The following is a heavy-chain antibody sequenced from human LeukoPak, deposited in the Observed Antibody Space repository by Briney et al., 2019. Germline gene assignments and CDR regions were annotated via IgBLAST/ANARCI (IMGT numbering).Heavy chain of an antibody. D-gene: IGHD1-26*01. CDR3: ARVNSANYYHFDY. CDR1: GYTFTSYG. CDR2: ISTYFVNT. J-gene: IGHJ4*02. Sequence: ASVKVSCKTSGYTFTSYGISWVRQGPGQGLEWMGWISTYFVNTNYAQKFQGRVTMTTDPSTSTAYMELRSLRSDDTAVYYCARVNSANYYHFDYWGQGTLVTVSS. V-gene: IGHV1-18*01.